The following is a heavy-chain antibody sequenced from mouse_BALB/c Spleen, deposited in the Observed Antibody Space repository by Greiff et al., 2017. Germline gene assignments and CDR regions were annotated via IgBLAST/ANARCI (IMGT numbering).Heavy chain of an antibody. Sequence: EVLLVESGGGLVPPGGSLKLSCAASGFSFSSYGMSWVRQTPDKRLELVATINSNGGSTYYPDSVKSRITISRDNAKNTLYLQMSSLKSEDTAMYYCAREEGITTDSGFAYWGQGTLVTVSA. J-gene: IGHJ3*01. V-gene: IGHV5-6-3*01. CDR2: INSNGGST. CDR3: AREEGITTDSGFAY. D-gene: IGHD1-1*01. CDR1: GFSFSSYG.